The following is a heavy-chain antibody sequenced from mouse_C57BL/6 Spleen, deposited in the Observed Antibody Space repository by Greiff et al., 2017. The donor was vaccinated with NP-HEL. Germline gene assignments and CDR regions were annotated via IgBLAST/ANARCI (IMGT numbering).Heavy chain of an antibody. Sequence: EVKLLESGGGLVKPGGSLKLSCAASGFTFSSYAMSWVRQTPEKRLEWVATISDGGSYTYYPDNVKGRFTISRDNAKNNLYLQMSHLKSEDTAMYYCARTAQASYAMDYWGQGTSVTVSS. J-gene: IGHJ4*01. CDR2: ISDGGSYT. CDR1: GFTFSSYA. V-gene: IGHV5-4*03. CDR3: ARTAQASYAMDY. D-gene: IGHD3-2*02.